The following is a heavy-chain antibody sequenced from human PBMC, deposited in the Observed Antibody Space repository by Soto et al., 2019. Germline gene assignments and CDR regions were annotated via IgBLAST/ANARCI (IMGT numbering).Heavy chain of an antibody. CDR2: IYYSGST. CDR1: GGSISSGGYY. Sequence: QVQLQESGPGLVKPSQTLSLTCTVSGGSISSGGYYWSWLRQHPGKGLEWIGYIYYSGSTHYNPPLKRRVAISVDTSKNQFSLKLSSVTAADTAVYYCARWPQLEPRFDYWGQGTLVTVSS. CDR3: ARWPQLEPRFDY. J-gene: IGHJ4*02. V-gene: IGHV4-31*03. D-gene: IGHD1-1*01.